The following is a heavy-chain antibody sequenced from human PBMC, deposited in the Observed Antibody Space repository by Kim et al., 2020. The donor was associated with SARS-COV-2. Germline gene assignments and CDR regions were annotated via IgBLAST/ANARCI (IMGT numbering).Heavy chain of an antibody. V-gene: IGHV3-15*01. D-gene: IGHD5-18*01. Sequence: GGSLRLSCAASGFTFSDAWMNWVRQIPGKGLEWVGRIKRRTDGGATDYTAPVKGRFTVSRDDSKNTLYLEMNSLKSEDMAVYYCTAGGQLWAWGQGALVTFSS. J-gene: IGHJ4*02. CDR3: TAGGQLWA. CDR2: IKRRTDGGAT. CDR1: GFTFSDAW.